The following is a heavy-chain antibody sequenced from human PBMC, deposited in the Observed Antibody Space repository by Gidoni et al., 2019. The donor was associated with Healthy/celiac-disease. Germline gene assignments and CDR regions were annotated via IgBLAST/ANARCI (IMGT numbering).Heavy chain of an antibody. CDR2: IYWDDDK. Sequence: QITLKESGPTLVKPTQTLTLTCTFSGFSLSTSGVGVGWIRQPPGKALEWLALIYWDDDKRYSPSLKSRLTITKDTSKTQVVLTMTNMDPVDTATYYCAHRRDYDYGDYDPFDYWGQGTLVTVSS. CDR3: AHRRDYDYGDYDPFDY. CDR1: GFSLSTSGVG. D-gene: IGHD4-17*01. J-gene: IGHJ4*02. V-gene: IGHV2-5*02.